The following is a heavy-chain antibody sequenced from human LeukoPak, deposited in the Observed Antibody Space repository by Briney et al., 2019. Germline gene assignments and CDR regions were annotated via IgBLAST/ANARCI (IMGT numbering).Heavy chain of an antibody. J-gene: IGHJ4*02. CDR1: GFTFSSYA. CDR3: AKAGPAYYYDSSGYFDC. CDR2: ISGSGGST. V-gene: IGHV3-23*01. D-gene: IGHD3-22*01. Sequence: GGSLRLSCAASGFTFSSYAMSWVRQAPGKGLEWVSAISGSGGSTYYADSVKGRFTISRDNSKNTLYLQMNSLRAEDTAVYYCAKAGPAYYYDSSGYFDCWGQGTLVTVSS.